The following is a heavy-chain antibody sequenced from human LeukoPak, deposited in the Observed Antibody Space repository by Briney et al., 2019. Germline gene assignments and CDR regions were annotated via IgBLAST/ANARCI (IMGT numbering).Heavy chain of an antibody. V-gene: IGHV3-21*01. Sequence: GGSLRLSCAASGFTFSSYGMNWVRQAPGKGLEWVSSISSSSSYIYYADSVKGRFTISRDNAKNSLYLQMNSLRAEDTAVYYCARLTTTVTTPFDYWGQGTLVTVSS. J-gene: IGHJ4*02. CDR2: ISSSSSYI. CDR1: GFTFSSYG. CDR3: ARLTTTVTTPFDY. D-gene: IGHD4-17*01.